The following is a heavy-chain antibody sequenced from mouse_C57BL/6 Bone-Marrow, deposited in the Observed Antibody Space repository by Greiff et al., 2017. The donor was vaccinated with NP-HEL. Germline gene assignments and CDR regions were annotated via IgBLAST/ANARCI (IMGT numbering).Heavy chain of an antibody. CDR2: ISSGGSYT. D-gene: IGHD2-3*01. Sequence: EVQLVESGGDLVKPGGSLKLSCAASGFTFSSYGMSWVRQTPDKRLEWVATISSGGSYTYYPDSVKGRFTISRDNAKNTLYLQMSSLKSEDTAMYYCAGGISGWMGDYWGQGTSVTVSS. J-gene: IGHJ4*01. CDR1: GFTFSSYG. CDR3: AGGISGWMGDY. V-gene: IGHV5-6*01.